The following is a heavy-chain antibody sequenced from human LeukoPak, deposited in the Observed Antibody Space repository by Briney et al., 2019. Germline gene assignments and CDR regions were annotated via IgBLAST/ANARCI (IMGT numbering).Heavy chain of an antibody. CDR1: GFSFGSYA. D-gene: IGHD2-15*01. CDR2: IGDNGGGT. CDR3: AKERSTVGTPLFDN. Sequence: GGSLRLSCAAAGFSFGSYAMSWVRQAPGRGLEWVSGIGDNGGGTYYGDSVKGRFTISRDNSKNMLYLQMNGLRAEDTALYYCAKERSTVGTPLFDNWGQGILVTVSS. V-gene: IGHV3-23*01. J-gene: IGHJ4*02.